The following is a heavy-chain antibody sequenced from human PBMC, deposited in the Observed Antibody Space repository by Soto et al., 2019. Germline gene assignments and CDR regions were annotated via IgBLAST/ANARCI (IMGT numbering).Heavy chain of an antibody. D-gene: IGHD5-18*01. CDR3: ARGRLTTSGYSDGTSYFDY. CDR1: GGSFSGYY. V-gene: IGHV4-34*01. Sequence: SENLSLTCAVYGGSFSGYYWSWIRQPPGKGLEWIGEINHSGSTNYNPSLKSRVTISVDTSKNQFSLKLSSVTAADTAVYYCARGRLTTSGYSDGTSYFDYWGQGTLVTVSS. CDR2: INHSGST. J-gene: IGHJ4*02.